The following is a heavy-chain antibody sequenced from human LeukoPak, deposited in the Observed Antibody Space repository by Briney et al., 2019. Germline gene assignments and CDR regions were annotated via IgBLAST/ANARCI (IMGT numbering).Heavy chain of an antibody. J-gene: IGHJ4*02. V-gene: IGHV3-43D*03. CDR2: ISWDGGST. Sequence: PGGSLRLSCAASGFTFDEYDMHWVRQAPGKGPEWVSLISWDGGSTYYADSVKGRFTISRDNSENSLYLQMSSLRAEDTAFYYCAKGAYYGSGSHQGDYWGQGALATISS. CDR1: GFTFDEYD. CDR3: AKGAYYGSGSHQGDY. D-gene: IGHD3-10*01.